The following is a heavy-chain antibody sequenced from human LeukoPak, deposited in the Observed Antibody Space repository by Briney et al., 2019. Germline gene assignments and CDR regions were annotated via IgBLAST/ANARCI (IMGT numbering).Heavy chain of an antibody. Sequence: GASVKVSCKASNYIFTSYGISWVRQAPGQGLECMGWISPNSGGTNYAQKFQGRVTMTRDTSISTAYMELSRLRSDDTAVYYCARSPVLIAVAGPRDAFDIWGQGTMVTVSS. CDR3: ARSPVLIAVAGPRDAFDI. CDR2: ISPNSGGT. J-gene: IGHJ3*02. V-gene: IGHV1-2*02. CDR1: NYIFTSYG. D-gene: IGHD6-19*01.